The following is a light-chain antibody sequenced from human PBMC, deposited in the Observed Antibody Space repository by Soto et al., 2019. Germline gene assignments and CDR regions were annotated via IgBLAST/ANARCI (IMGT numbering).Light chain of an antibody. J-gene: IGKJ5*01. Sequence: DIQMTQSPSSVSASVGDRVTITCRASQSISSWLAWYQQKPGTVPKILIYAASSLQSGVPSRFSGSGAGTEFTLPVTSLQPEDFGTYYCQQGDSFPITFGQGTRLEIK. CDR3: QQGDSFPIT. V-gene: IGKV1-12*01. CDR1: QSISSW. CDR2: AAS.